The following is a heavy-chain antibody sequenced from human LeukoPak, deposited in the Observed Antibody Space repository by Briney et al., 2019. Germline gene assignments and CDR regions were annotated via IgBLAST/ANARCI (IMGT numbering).Heavy chain of an antibody. CDR2: IHYTGST. CDR1: GASISSYY. Sequence: SETLSLTCTVSGASISSYYWTWIWQTPGKGLEWIGYIHYTGSTNYNPSLKSRVTISVDTSKGQFSLDLTSVTAADTAVYYCAGGPAVTTNDYWGQGTLVTVFS. J-gene: IGHJ4*02. CDR3: AGGPAVTTNDY. D-gene: IGHD4-17*01. V-gene: IGHV4-59*01.